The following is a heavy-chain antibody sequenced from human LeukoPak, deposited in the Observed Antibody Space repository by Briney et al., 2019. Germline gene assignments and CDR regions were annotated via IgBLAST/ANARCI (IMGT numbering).Heavy chain of an antibody. V-gene: IGHV1-2*02. CDR1: GYTFTGYY. CDR2: INPNSGGT. CDR3: ARVRCSSTSCYGPLDY. D-gene: IGHD2-2*01. J-gene: IGHJ4*02. Sequence: ASVKVSCKASGYTFTGYYMHWVRQAPGQGLEWMGWINPNSGGTNYAQKFQGGVTMTRDTSISTAYVELSRLRSDDTAVYYCARVRCSSTSCYGPLDYWGQGTLVTVSS.